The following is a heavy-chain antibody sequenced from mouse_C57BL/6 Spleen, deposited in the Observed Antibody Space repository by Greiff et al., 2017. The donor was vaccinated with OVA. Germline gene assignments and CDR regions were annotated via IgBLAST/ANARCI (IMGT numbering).Heavy chain of an antibody. D-gene: IGHD1-1*01. CDR3: AREGITTVVGGYFDY. Sequence: DVMLVESGGGLVKPGGSLKLSCAASGFTFSSYAMSWVRQTPEKRLEWVATISDGGSYTYYPDNVKGRFTISRDNAKNNLYLQMSHLKSEDTAMYYCAREGITTVVGGYFDYWGQGTTLTVSS. J-gene: IGHJ2*01. CDR1: GFTFSSYA. V-gene: IGHV5-4*01. CDR2: ISDGGSYT.